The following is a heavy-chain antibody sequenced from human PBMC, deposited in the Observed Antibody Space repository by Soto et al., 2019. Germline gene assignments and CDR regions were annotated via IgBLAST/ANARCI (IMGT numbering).Heavy chain of an antibody. J-gene: IGHJ6*02. D-gene: IGHD2-2*02. CDR2: IYYSGTT. CDR3: ARARCSSTSCYTGYYYGMDV. V-gene: IGHV4-61*01. Sequence: PSETLSLTCTVSGGSVSIGSYYWSCIRQPPGKGLEWIGYIYYSGTTNYNPSLKSRVTISMNTSKNQFSLNLSSVTAADTAVYYCARARCSSTSCYTGYYYGMDVWGQGTTVTVSS. CDR1: GGSVSIGSYY.